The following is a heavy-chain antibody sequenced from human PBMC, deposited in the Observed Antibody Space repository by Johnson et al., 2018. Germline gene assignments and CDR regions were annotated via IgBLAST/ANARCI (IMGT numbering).Heavy chain of an antibody. V-gene: IGHV4-59*01. D-gene: IGHD1-1*01. Sequence: QVQLQESGPGLVKPSETLSLICTVSGGSISGYHWSWIRQPPGKGLEWIGYIYYTGSTNYNPSLKSRVAISVDTSKNQFSLKVSSVTAADTAVYYCARDPGTPPYYYYGMDVWGQGTTVTVSS. CDR1: GGSISGYH. J-gene: IGHJ6*02. CDR2: IYYTGST. CDR3: ARDPGTPPYYYYGMDV.